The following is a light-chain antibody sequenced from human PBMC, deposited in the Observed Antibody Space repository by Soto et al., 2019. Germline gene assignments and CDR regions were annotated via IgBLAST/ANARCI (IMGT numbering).Light chain of an antibody. V-gene: IGKV1-5*03. Sequence: DIQMTQSPSTLSASVGDRVTITCRASQSIGSCLAWYQQKPGKAPKLLIYKASSLESGVPSRFSSSGSGTEFTLTISSLQPDDFATYYCQQYNSYSPGFTFGGGTKVEIK. J-gene: IGKJ4*01. CDR2: KAS. CDR1: QSIGSC. CDR3: QQYNSYSPGFT.